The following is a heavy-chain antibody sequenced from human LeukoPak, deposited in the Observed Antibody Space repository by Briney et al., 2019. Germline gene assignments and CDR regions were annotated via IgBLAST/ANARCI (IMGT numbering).Heavy chain of an antibody. CDR2: ISAYNGNT. CDR3: AREKVYWDY. CDR1: GYTFTSYG. V-gene: IGHV1-18*01. Sequence: ASVKVSCKASGYTFTSYGISWVRQAPGQGLEWMGWISAYNGNTNYAQKFQGRVTMTRDMSTSTVYMELSSLRSEDTAVYYCAREKVYWDYWGQGTLVTVSS. J-gene: IGHJ4*02. D-gene: IGHD1-26*01.